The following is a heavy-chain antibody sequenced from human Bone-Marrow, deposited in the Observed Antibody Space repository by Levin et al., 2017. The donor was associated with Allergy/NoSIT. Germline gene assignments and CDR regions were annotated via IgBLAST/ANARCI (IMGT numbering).Heavy chain of an antibody. CDR2: IYSGGSA. V-gene: IGHV3-66*01. Sequence: PGESLKISCTASEFIVRSNYMSWVRQAPGRGLDWVSNIYSGGSAYYADSVKGRFTISRDNSKNTLYLQMNSLRAEDTAVYYCVARSNGMDVWGQGTTVTVFS. J-gene: IGHJ6*02. CDR3: VARSNGMDV. CDR1: EFIVRSNY. D-gene: IGHD5-12*01.